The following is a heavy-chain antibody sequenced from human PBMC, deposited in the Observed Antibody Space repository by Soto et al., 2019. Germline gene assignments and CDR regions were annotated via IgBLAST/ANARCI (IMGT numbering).Heavy chain of an antibody. CDR3: AKDRRAGGNSAFYFDF. CDR1: GVTFINYA. J-gene: IGHJ4*02. D-gene: IGHD3-16*01. Sequence: PWASWRLSCAASGVTFINYAMSWVRQAPGNGLEWVSLISATGGGTYYADSVKGRFTISRDNSHNTLYLQVHSLTAEDTAVYYCAKDRRAGGNSAFYFDFWGQGAQVTVSS. CDR2: ISATGGGT. V-gene: IGHV3-23*01.